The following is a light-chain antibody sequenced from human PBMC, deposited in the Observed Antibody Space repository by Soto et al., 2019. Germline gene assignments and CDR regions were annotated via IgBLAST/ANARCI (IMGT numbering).Light chain of an antibody. CDR2: EGS. J-gene: IGLJ1*01. CDR3: CSYAGSSTYV. V-gene: IGLV2-23*01. Sequence: QSVLTQPSSMSGSPGQSITLSCPGTSSDVGSYNPVSWYQQHPGKAPKLMIYEGSKRPSGVSNRFSGSKSGNTASLTISGLQAEDEADYYCCSYAGSSTYVFGTGTKVTVL. CDR1: SSDVGSYNP.